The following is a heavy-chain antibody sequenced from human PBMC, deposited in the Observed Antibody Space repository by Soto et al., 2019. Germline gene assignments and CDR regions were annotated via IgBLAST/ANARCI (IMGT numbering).Heavy chain of an antibody. J-gene: IGHJ2*01. V-gene: IGHV4-61*01. D-gene: IGHD6-25*01. CDR3: ARLEAAASSYWYFDL. Sequence: QVQLQESGPGLVKPSETLSLTCTVSGGSVSSGNYYWSWIRQPPGKGLEWIAYIYYSGSTNYNPSLNGRVTISIDTSKNQFSLQLSSVTAADTAVYYCARLEAAASSYWYFDLWGRGTLVTVSS. CDR2: IYYSGST. CDR1: GGSVSSGNYY.